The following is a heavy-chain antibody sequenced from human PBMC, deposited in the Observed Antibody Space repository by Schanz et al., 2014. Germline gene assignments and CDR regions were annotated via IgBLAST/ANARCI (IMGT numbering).Heavy chain of an antibody. CDR1: GFTFNSYA. V-gene: IGHV3-23*01. CDR3: AKGMGYCSGGTCYDYYYYGLDV. D-gene: IGHD2-15*01. J-gene: IGHJ6*02. CDR2: ISHSGGSK. Sequence: DVQLLESGGGLVQPGGSLRLSCAASGFTFNSYAMTWVRQAPGKGLEWVSSISHSGGSKYYADSVKGRFTISRDNSENTLYRQMNSMSADDTAVFYGAKGMGYCSGGTCYDYYYYGLDVWGQGTTVTVSS.